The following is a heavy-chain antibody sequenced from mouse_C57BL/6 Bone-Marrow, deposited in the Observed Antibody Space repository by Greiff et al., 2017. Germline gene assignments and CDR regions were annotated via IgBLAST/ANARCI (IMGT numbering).Heavy chain of an antibody. J-gene: IGHJ3*01. D-gene: IGHD2-3*01. V-gene: IGHV10-1*01. CDR3: VRQGWLLRAY. CDR2: IRSKSNNYAT. Sequence: EVQLVESGGGLVQPKGSLKLSCAASGFSFNTYAMNWVRQAPGKGLEWVARIRSKSNNYATYYADSVKDRFTISRDDSESMLYLQMNNLKTEDTAMYYCVRQGWLLRAYWGQGTLVTVSA. CDR1: GFSFNTYA.